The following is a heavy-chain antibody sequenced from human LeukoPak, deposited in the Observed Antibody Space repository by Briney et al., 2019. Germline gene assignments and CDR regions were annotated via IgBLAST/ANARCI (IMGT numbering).Heavy chain of an antibody. CDR1: GDSVSSNSAA. V-gene: IGHV6-1*01. CDR3: ARSPPDYYDSRGYRDAFDI. D-gene: IGHD3-22*01. J-gene: IGHJ3*02. Sequence: SQTLSLTCAISGDSVSSNSAAWNWIRQSPSRGLEWLGRTYYRSKWYNDYSVSVKSRITINPDTSKNQFSLQLNSVTPEDTAVYCRARSPPDYYDSRGYRDAFDIWGQGTMVTVSS. CDR2: TYYRSKWYN.